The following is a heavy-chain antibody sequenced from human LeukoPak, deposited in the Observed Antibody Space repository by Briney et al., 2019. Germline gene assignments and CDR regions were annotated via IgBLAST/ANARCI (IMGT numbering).Heavy chain of an antibody. V-gene: IGHV3-23*01. CDR1: GFTFSSYS. CDR3: AKDYHPYSGSYYDY. CDR2: ISGSGGST. D-gene: IGHD1-26*01. J-gene: IGHJ4*02. Sequence: PGGSLRLSCAASGFTFSSYSMNWVRQAPGKGLEWVSAISGSGGSTYYADSVKGRFTISRDNSKNTLYLQMNSLRAEDTAVYYCAKDYHPYSGSYYDYWGQGTLVTVSS.